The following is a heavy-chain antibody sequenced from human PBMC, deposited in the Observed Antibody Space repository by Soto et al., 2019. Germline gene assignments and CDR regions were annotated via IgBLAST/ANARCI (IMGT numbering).Heavy chain of an antibody. Sequence: QVQLQESGPGLVKPSETLSLTCTVSGGSVSSGSYYWSWLRQPPGKGLEWIGYIYYSGSTNYNPSLKSRVTISVDTSKNQFPLKLSSVTAADTAVYYCARGNSGYDYHFDYWGQGTLVTVSS. D-gene: IGHD5-12*01. CDR3: ARGNSGYDYHFDY. CDR1: GGSVSSGSYY. CDR2: IYYSGST. J-gene: IGHJ4*02. V-gene: IGHV4-61*01.